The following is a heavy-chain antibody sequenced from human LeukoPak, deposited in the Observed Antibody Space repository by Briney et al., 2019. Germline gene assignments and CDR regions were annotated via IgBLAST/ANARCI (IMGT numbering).Heavy chain of an antibody. CDR1: GFTFSSYA. CDR3: ANRAPPNIAAAGFDY. Sequence: LLGGSLRLSCAASGFTFSSYAMSWVRQAPGKGLEWVSAISGSGGSTYYADSVKGRFTISRDNSKNTLYLQMNSLRAEDTAVYYCANRAPPNIAAAGFDYWGQGTLVTVSS. D-gene: IGHD6-13*01. J-gene: IGHJ4*02. V-gene: IGHV3-23*01. CDR2: ISGSGGST.